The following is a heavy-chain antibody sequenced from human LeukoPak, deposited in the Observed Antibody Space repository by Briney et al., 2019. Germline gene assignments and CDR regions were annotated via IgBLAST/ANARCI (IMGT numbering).Heavy chain of an antibody. D-gene: IGHD5-18*01. Sequence: GGSLRLSCAASGFTFSNHGMHWVRQAPGKGLEWGAFIRYDGTDKYYADSVKGRFTISRDNSEKTVSLQLNSLRAEDTAVYYCGKGLAYTYPYSGNMDVWGKGTTVTISS. V-gene: IGHV3-30*02. CDR1: GFTFSNHG. CDR3: GKGLAYTYPYSGNMDV. J-gene: IGHJ6*03. CDR2: IRYDGTDK.